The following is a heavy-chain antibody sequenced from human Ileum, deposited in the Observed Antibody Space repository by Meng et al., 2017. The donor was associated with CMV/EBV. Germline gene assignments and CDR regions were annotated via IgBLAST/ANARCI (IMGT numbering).Heavy chain of an antibody. Sequence: QGQLLESGPGLVKPSQTLARSCPVSGASISSGDYYWSWIRQPPGKGLEWIGYIFFSGNTYYNPSLNNRVIISIDTPRNQFSLKVDSVTAADTAVYYCARFRIAALGNLFDPWGHGTLVTVSS. CDR2: IFFSGNT. V-gene: IGHV4-30-4*08. D-gene: IGHD6-13*01. CDR3: ARFRIAALGNLFDP. CDR1: GASISSGDYY. J-gene: IGHJ5*02.